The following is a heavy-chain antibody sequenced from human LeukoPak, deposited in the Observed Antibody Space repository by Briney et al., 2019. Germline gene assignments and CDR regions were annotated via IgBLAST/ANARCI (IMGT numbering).Heavy chain of an antibody. J-gene: IGHJ5*02. Sequence: ASVKVSCKASGYTFTSYGISWVRQAPGQGLEWMGWISAYNGNTNYAQKLQGRVTMTTDTSTSTAYMELRSLRSDDTALYYCARRSLQGYCSSTSCYTPPSYQKNWFDPWGQGTLVTVSS. CDR2: ISAYNGNT. CDR3: ARRSLQGYCSSTSCYTPPSYQKNWFDP. CDR1: GYTFTSYG. D-gene: IGHD2-2*02. V-gene: IGHV1-18*01.